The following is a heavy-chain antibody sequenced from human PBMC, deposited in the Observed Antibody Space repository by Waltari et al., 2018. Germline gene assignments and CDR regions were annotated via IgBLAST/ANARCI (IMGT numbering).Heavy chain of an antibody. V-gene: IGHV4-59*13. D-gene: IGHD3-3*01. CDR3: ARSAVDYDFWSGSPHYYYYYGMDV. J-gene: IGHJ6*02. CDR1: GGSISSYY. CDR2: IYYSGST. Sequence: QVQLQESGPGLVKPSETLSLTCTVSGGSISSYYWSWLRQPPGKGLGWNGYIYYSGSTNYNPSLKSRVTISVDTSKNQFSLKLSSVTAADTAVYYCARSAVDYDFWSGSPHYYYYYGMDVWGQGTTVTVSS.